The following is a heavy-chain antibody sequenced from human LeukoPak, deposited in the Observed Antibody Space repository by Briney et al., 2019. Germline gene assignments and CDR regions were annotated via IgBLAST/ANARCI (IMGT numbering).Heavy chain of an antibody. V-gene: IGHV3-9*01. CDR2: ISWNSGSI. D-gene: IGHD6-19*01. CDR1: GFTFDDYA. J-gene: IGHJ3*02. Sequence: GRSLRLSCAASGFTFDDYAMPWVRQAPGKGLEWVSGISWNSGSIGYADSVKGRFTISRDNAKNSLYLQMNSLRAEDTALYYCAKDKGAVDDAFDIWGQGTMVTVSS. CDR3: AKDKGAVDDAFDI.